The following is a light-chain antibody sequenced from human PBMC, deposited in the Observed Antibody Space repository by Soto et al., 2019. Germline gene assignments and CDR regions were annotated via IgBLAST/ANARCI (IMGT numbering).Light chain of an antibody. Sequence: EIVLTQSPGTLSLSPGERATLSCRASQSVSSNYLAWYQQKPGQAPRLLIYDASSRATGIPDRFSGSGSGTDFTLTISRLEPEDFAVYYCQQYGSTPLTFGLGTKVEVK. CDR3: QQYGSTPLT. V-gene: IGKV3-20*01. CDR1: QSVSSNY. CDR2: DAS. J-gene: IGKJ4*01.